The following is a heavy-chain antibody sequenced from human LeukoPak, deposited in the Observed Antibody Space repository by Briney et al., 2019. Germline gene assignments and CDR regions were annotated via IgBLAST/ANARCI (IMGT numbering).Heavy chain of an antibody. Sequence: KPSETLSLTCAVYGGSFSGYYWSWIRQPPGKGLEWIGEINHSGSTNYNPSLKSRVTISVDTSKNQFSLKLSSVTAAVTAVYYCARVVVVAAGHDYWGQGTLVTVSS. J-gene: IGHJ4*02. D-gene: IGHD2-15*01. CDR3: ARVVVVAAGHDY. CDR2: INHSGST. V-gene: IGHV4-34*01. CDR1: GGSFSGYY.